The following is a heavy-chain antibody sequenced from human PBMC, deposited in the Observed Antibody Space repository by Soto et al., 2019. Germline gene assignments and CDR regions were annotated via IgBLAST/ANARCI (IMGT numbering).Heavy chain of an antibody. CDR2: IYYSGST. V-gene: IGHV4-31*03. CDR3: ARRPGVIAAAGTGFDY. D-gene: IGHD6-13*01. J-gene: IGHJ4*02. CDR1: GGSISSGGYY. Sequence: QVLLQESGPGLVKPSQTLSLTCTVSGGSISSGGYYWSWIRQHPGKGLEWIGYIYYSGSTYYNPSLKSRVTISVDTSKNQFSLKLSSVTAADTAVYYCARRPGVIAAAGTGFDYWGQGTLVTVSS.